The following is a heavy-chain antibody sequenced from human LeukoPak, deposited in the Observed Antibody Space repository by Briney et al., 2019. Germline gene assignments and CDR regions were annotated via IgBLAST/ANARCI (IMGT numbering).Heavy chain of an antibody. V-gene: IGHV5-51*01. CDR3: AALVGRSGWAYFHY. CDR1: GYSFTTHW. CDR2: IYPGDSDT. D-gene: IGHD2-15*01. Sequence: GESLKISCKASGYSFTTHWIGWVRQMPGKGLEWMGIIYPGDSDTRYSPSFHGQVTMSADKSITTAHLQWSSLKASDSAMYYCAALVGRSGWAYFHYWGQGTLVTVFS. J-gene: IGHJ4*02.